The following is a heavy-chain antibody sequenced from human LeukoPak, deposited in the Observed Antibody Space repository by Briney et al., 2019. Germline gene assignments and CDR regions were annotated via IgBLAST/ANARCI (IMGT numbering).Heavy chain of an antibody. J-gene: IGHJ5*02. Sequence: SETLSLTCTVSGGSISSSSYYWSWIRQPAGKGLEWIGRIYTSGSTNYNPSLKSRVTISVDTSKNQFSLKLSSVTAADTAVYYCARVTVAGSQRTGWFDPWGQGTLVTVSS. V-gene: IGHV4-61*02. CDR2: IYTSGST. CDR3: ARVTVAGSQRTGWFDP. D-gene: IGHD6-19*01. CDR1: GGSISSSSYY.